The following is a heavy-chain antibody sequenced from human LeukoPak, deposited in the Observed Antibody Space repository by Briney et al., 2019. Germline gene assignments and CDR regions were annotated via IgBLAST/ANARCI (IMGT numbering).Heavy chain of an antibody. CDR1: GGSFSGYY. CDR3: ARFEPRATYFDY. J-gene: IGHJ4*02. D-gene: IGHD5-12*01. CDR2: INHSGST. V-gene: IGHV4-34*01. Sequence: PSETLSLTCGVYGGSFSGYYWSWIRQPPGKGLEWIGEINHSGSTNYNPSLKSRVTISVDTSKNQFSLKLSSVTAADTAVYYCARFEPRATYFDYWGQGTLVTVSS.